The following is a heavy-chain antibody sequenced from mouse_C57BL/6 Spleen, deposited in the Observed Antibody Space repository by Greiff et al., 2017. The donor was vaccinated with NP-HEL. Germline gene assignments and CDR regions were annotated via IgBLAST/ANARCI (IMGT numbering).Heavy chain of an antibody. V-gene: IGHV5-16*01. CDR3: ARVITTVGRWYFDV. J-gene: IGHJ1*03. Sequence: EVQLVESEGGLVQPGSSMKLSCTASGFTFSDYYMAWVRQVPEKGLEWVANINYDGSSTYYLDSLKSRFIISRDNAKNILYLQMSSLKSEDTATYYCARVITTVGRWYFDVWGTGTTVTVSS. D-gene: IGHD1-1*01. CDR2: INYDGSST. CDR1: GFTFSDYY.